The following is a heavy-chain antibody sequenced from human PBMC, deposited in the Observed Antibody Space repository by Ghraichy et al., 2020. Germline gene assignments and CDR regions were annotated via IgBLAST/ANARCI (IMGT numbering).Heavy chain of an antibody. Sequence: GGSLRLSCAASGFTFSSYGMHWVRQAPGKGLEWVAVISYDGSNKYYADSVKGRFTISRDNSKNTLYLQMNSLRAEDTAVYYCAKEVEMATIPYSYYFDYWGQGTLVTVSS. J-gene: IGHJ4*02. CDR1: GFTFSSYG. V-gene: IGHV3-30*18. D-gene: IGHD5-24*01. CDR2: ISYDGSNK. CDR3: AKEVEMATIPYSYYFDY.